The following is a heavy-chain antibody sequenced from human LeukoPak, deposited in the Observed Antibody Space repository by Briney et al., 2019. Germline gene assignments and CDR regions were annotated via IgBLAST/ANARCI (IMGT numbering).Heavy chain of an antibody. J-gene: IGHJ4*02. V-gene: IGHV4-4*07. D-gene: IGHD1-26*01. CDR2: IYSSGST. CDR3: ARAAHSGSLAPFDY. CDR1: GDSISSYY. Sequence: SETLSLTCTVSGDSISSYYWSWIRQPAGKGLEWIGRIYSSGSTHYNPSLKSRVTMSLDTSKNQFSLKLSSVTAADTAVYYCARAAHSGSLAPFDYWGQGTLVTVSS.